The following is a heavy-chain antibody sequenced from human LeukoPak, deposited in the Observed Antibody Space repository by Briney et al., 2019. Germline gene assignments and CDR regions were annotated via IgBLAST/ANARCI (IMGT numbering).Heavy chain of an antibody. CDR1: GFTFSSYE. J-gene: IGHJ6*03. CDR3: ARVMEYYYYYMDV. V-gene: IGHV3-48*03. CDR2: ISHGVSTI. Sequence: GGSLRLSCAASGFTFSSYEMNWVRQAPGKGLEWVSYISHGVSTIYYADSVKGRFTISIDTSKNSLYLQMNRLRAEDTAVYYCARVMEYYYYYMDVWGKGTTVTVSS. D-gene: IGHD3-10*01.